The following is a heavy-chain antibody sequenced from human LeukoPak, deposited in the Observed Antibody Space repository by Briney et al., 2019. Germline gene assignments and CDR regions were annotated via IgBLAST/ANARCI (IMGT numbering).Heavy chain of an antibody. D-gene: IGHD3-22*01. Sequence: PSETLSLTCTVSGVSISSYYWNWMRQSPGEGLEWIGYGHHSGAANYNPSLRSRVTISVDTSKNQFSLKVNSVSAADTAVYYCARVRRRNYDSSGWAYYYYYMGAWGKGTTVTVSS. CDR2: GHHSGAA. CDR1: GVSISSYY. V-gene: IGHV4-59*01. J-gene: IGHJ6*03. CDR3: ARVRRRNYDSSGWAYYYYYMGA.